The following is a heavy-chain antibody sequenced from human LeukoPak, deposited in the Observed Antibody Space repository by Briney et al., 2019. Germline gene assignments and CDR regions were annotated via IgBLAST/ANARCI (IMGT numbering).Heavy chain of an antibody. V-gene: IGHV4-59*01. J-gene: IGHJ5*02. CDR3: AREVENYDILTGGPSYWFDP. D-gene: IGHD3-9*01. CDR1: GGSISSYY. CDR2: IYYSGST. Sequence: SEALSLTCTVSGGSISSYYWSWIRQPPGKGLEWIGYIYYSGSTNYNPSLKSRVTISVDTSKNQFSLKLSSVTAADTAVYYCAREVENYDILTGGPSYWFDPWGQGTLVTVSS.